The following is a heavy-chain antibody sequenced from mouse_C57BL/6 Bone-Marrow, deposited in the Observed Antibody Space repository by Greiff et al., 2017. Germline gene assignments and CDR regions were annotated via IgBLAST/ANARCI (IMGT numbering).Heavy chain of an antibody. J-gene: IGHJ4*01. CDR1: GFIFSSYA. CDR2: ISDGGSYT. CDR3: ARGWDYYAMDY. V-gene: IGHV5-4*03. D-gene: IGHD4-1*01. Sequence: EVKLMESGGGLVKPGGSLKLSCAASGFIFSSYAMSWVRQTPEKRLGWVATISDGGSYTYYPDNVKGRFTISRDNAKNNLYLQMSHLKSEDTAMYYCARGWDYYAMDYWGQGTSVTVSS.